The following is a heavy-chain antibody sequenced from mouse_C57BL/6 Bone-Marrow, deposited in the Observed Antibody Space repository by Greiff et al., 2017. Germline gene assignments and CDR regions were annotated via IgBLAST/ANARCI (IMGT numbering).Heavy chain of an antibody. CDR2: IDPSDSYT. Sequence: VQLQQSGAELVRPGTSVKLSCKASGYTFTSYWMHWVKQRPGQGLEWIGVIDPSDSYTNYNQKFKGKATLTVDTSSSTAYMQLSSLTSEDSAVYYCASPGGNWYFDVWGTGTTVTVSS. CDR1: GYTFTSYW. J-gene: IGHJ1*03. V-gene: IGHV1-59*01. CDR3: ASPGGNWYFDV.